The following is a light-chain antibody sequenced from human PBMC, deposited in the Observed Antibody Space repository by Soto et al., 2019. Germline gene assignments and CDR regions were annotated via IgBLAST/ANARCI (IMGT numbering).Light chain of an antibody. V-gene: IGKV3-15*01. CDR3: QHYNSWPSFT. J-gene: IGKJ3*01. CDR2: GTS. CDR1: QSVSSN. Sequence: EIVMTQSPATLSVSPGERATLSCRASQSVSSNLAWYQQKPGQAPRLLMYGTSTRATDVPARFSGSGSGTEFTLTISSLQSEDFAVYYCQHYNSWPSFTFGPGTKVDIK.